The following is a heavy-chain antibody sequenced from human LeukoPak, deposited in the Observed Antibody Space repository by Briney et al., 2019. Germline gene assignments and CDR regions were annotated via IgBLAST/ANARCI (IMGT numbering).Heavy chain of an antibody. CDR3: ARDPPLGSCSTISCPHLDY. V-gene: IGHV3-21*01. Sequence: PGGSLRLSCAASGFTFSRYSMNWVRQAPGKGLEWVSSISSTSSFIYYADSLKGRFTISRDNAKNSLYLQMNSPRAEDTAVYYCARDPPLGSCSTISCPHLDYWGQGTLVTVSS. D-gene: IGHD2-2*01. CDR2: ISSTSSFI. CDR1: GFTFSRYS. J-gene: IGHJ4*02.